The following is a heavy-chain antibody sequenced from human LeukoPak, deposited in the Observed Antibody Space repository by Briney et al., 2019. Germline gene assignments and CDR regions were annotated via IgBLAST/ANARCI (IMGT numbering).Heavy chain of an antibody. J-gene: IGHJ4*02. V-gene: IGHV3-64*01. CDR3: ASIDATPI. Sequence: GGSLRLSCAASGFTFSPYVMHWVRQAPGKGLEFVAATNANGDRTFYPISVKGRFIISRDNSKNTLYLQMGSLRPEDTAVYFCASIDATPIWGQGTLVTVSS. CDR2: TNANGDRT. CDR1: GFTFSPYV. D-gene: IGHD1-26*01.